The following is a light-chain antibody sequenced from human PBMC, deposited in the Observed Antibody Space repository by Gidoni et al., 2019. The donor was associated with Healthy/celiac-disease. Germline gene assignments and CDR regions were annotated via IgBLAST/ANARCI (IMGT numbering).Light chain of an antibody. Sequence: QSALTQPAPVSGSPGPSTTISCTGTSSDVGGYNYVSWYQQHPGKAPKLMIYAVSNRPSGVSNRFSGSKSGNTASLTISGLQAEDEADYYCSSYTSSSTSYVFGTGTKVTVL. J-gene: IGLJ1*01. CDR2: AVS. CDR1: SSDVGGYNY. CDR3: SSYTSSSTSYV. V-gene: IGLV2-14*01.